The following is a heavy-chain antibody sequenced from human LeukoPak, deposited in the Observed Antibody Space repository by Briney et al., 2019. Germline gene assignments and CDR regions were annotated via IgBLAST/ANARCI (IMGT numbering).Heavy chain of an antibody. J-gene: IGHJ4*02. D-gene: IGHD3-3*01. CDR3: ARGGNTISYDLWSGYYFAY. CDR1: GFTFDDYG. V-gene: IGHV3-20*04. Sequence: GGSLRLSCAASGFTFDDYGMSWVRQAPGKGLEWVSGINWNGGSTGYADSVKGRFTISRDNAKNSLYLQMNSLRAEDTALYYCARGGNTISYDLWSGYYFAYWGQGTLVTVSS. CDR2: INWNGGST.